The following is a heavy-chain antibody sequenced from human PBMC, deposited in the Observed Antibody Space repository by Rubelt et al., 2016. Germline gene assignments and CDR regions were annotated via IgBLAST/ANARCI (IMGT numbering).Heavy chain of an antibody. D-gene: IGHD2-2*01. J-gene: IGHJ5*02. Sequence: QVQLVQSGAEVKKPGASVKVSCKASGYTFTSYGISWVRQAPGQGLEWMGWISAYNGNPNYAQKLQGRVTMTTDTSTRTAYLELRSLRSDDTAVYFCARGYCSSANCLFNWFDPWGQGTLVTVSS. CDR3: ARGYCSSANCLFNWFDP. V-gene: IGHV1-18*01. CDR1: GYTFTSYG. CDR2: ISAYNGNP.